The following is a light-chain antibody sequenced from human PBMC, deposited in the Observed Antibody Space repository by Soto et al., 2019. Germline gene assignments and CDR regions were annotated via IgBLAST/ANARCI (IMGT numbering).Light chain of an antibody. Sequence: DIQMTQSPSSLSASVGDRVNITGRASQSISNSLNWYQQKPGKAPKLLIYTASSLQGGVPSRFSGGGSGTEFTLTISSLQPDDFATYYCQQYNSYPWTFGQGTKVDI. V-gene: IGKV1-39*01. CDR3: QQYNSYPWT. CDR1: QSISNS. J-gene: IGKJ1*01. CDR2: TAS.